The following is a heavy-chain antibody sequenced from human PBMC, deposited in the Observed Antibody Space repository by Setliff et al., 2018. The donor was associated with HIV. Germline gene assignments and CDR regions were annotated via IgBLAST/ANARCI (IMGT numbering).Heavy chain of an antibody. D-gene: IGHD3-3*01. J-gene: IGHJ6*03. CDR3: ARMENYYYYMDV. Sequence: SETLSLTCTVSGGSITGYYWSWIRQPPGKGLELIGYISYTGSTNYNPSLKSRVTISVDTSKNQFSLKLSSVTAADTAVYYCARMENYYYYMDVWGKGTTVTVSS. V-gene: IGHV4-59*01. CDR1: GGSITGYY. CDR2: ISYTGST.